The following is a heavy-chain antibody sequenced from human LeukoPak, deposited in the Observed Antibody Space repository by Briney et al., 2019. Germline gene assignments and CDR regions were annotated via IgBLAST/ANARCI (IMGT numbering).Heavy chain of an antibody. CDR3: VRGGTYWTVS. CDR2: IKPDGSEK. CDR1: GFVFSASY. J-gene: IGHJ5*01. Sequence: GGSLRLSCAASGFVFSASYMSWVRKAPGKGLEWVATIKPDGSEKYHVDSVSGRFTISRDNTNDSLFLQMNSLRVDDAAVYYCVRGGTYWTVSWGQGTLVNVS. V-gene: IGHV3-7*01.